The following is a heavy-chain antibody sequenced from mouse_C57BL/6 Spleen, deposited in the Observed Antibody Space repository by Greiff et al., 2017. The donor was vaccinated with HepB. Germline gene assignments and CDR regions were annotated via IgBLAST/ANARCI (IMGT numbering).Heavy chain of an antibody. Sequence: VKLQQPGAELVRPGSSVKLSCKASGYTFTSYWMDWVKQRPGQGLEWIGNIYPSDSETHYNQKFKDKATLTVDKSSSTAYMQLSSLTSEDSAVYYCASGGGYYYGSSYWGQGTTLTVSS. CDR1: GYTFTSYW. V-gene: IGHV1-61*01. CDR2: IYPSDSET. CDR3: ASGGGYYYGSSY. J-gene: IGHJ2*01. D-gene: IGHD1-1*01.